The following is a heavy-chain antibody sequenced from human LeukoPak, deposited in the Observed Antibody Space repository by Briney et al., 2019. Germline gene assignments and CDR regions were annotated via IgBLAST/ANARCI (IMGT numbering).Heavy chain of an antibody. D-gene: IGHD1-26*01. CDR2: VSGSGGST. J-gene: IGHJ3*02. V-gene: IGHV3-23*01. CDR1: GFTFSSYA. CDR3: AKGRGSGTLDVSDI. Sequence: GGSLRLSCAASGFTFSSYAMSWVRQTPGKGLEWVSGVSGSGGSTYYADSLKGRCTASRDNSKNTLFLQMNSLRAEDTAVYFCAKGRGSGTLDVSDIWGQGTMVTV.